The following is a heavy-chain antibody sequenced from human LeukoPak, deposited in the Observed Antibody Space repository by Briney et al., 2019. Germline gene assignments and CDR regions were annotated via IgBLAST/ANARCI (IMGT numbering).Heavy chain of an antibody. D-gene: IGHD2-15*01. J-gene: IGHJ6*02. V-gene: IGHV1-58*02. CDR3: AATVHYCSGGGCYNYYYGMDV. Sequence: SVKVSCKASGFTLTSSAMQWVRQARGQRLEWIGWIVVGSGNTNYAQKFQERVTITRDMSTSTAYMELSSLRSEDTAVYYCAATVHYCSGGGCYNYYYGMDVWGQGTTVTVSS. CDR1: GFTLTSSA. CDR2: IVVGSGNT.